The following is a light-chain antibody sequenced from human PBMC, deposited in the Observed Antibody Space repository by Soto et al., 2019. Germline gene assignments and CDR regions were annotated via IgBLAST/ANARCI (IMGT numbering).Light chain of an antibody. Sequence: ALTQPASVSGSPGQSITLSCTGTSSDVGGFDSVSWYQQHPGSAPKLMIYEVTNRPSGVSHRFSGSKSGNTASLTISGLQTEDEADYYCSSYTSSNTLVFGTGTKVTVL. CDR1: SSDVGGFDS. J-gene: IGLJ1*01. CDR2: EVT. CDR3: SSYTSSNTLV. V-gene: IGLV2-14*01.